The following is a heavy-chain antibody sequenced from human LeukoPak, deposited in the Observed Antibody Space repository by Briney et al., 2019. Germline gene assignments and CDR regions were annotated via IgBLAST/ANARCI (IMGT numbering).Heavy chain of an antibody. CDR1: GYTFTGYY. V-gene: IGHV1-2*02. Sequence: ASVKVSCKASGYTFTGYYMHWVRQAPGQGDEWMGWISPNSGGTNYAQKFQGRVTMTRDTSISTAYMELSRLTSDDTAVYYCAREGKKSVNDAFDIWGQGTRVTVSS. CDR3: AREGKKSVNDAFDI. CDR2: ISPNSGGT. J-gene: IGHJ3*02.